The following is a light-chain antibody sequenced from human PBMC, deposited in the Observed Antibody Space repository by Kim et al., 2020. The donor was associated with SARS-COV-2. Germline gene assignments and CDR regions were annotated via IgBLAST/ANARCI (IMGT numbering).Light chain of an antibody. J-gene: IGLJ3*02. Sequence: PAITISCTGTSSDSGDYDYVSWYQQHPGKAPKLMIYDVSKRPSGISNRFSGTKSGNTASLTISGLQAEDEADYHCSSYTSSNTWVFGGGTQLTVL. CDR3: SSYTSSNTWV. V-gene: IGLV2-14*03. CDR2: DVS. CDR1: SSDSGDYDY.